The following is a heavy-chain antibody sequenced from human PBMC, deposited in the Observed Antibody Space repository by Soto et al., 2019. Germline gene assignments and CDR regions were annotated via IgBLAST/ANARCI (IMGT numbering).Heavy chain of an antibody. CDR2: IHWDDDK. V-gene: IGHV2-5*02. Sequence: YGPTLVNPTQTLTLTCTFSGFSLSTSGVRVDWIRQPPGKALEWLALIHWDDDKRYSPSLKSRLTITKDTSKNQVVLTMTNMDPVDTATYYCAHTAIYCSSTSCYFDYYYYYMDVWGKGTTVTVSS. CDR1: GFSLSTSGVR. J-gene: IGHJ6*03. CDR3: AHTAIYCSSTSCYFDYYYYYMDV. D-gene: IGHD2-2*01.